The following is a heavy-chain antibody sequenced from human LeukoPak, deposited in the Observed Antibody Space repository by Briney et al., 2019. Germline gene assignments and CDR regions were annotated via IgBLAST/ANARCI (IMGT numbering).Heavy chain of an antibody. CDR2: IYSGGNT. V-gene: IGHV3-53*01. J-gene: IGHJ4*02. CDR3: ARLWFGRYYFDH. D-gene: IGHD3-10*01. CDR1: GFTVSGNF. Sequence: GGSLRLSCAASGFTVSGNFLSWVRQAPGKGLEWVSVIYSGGNTYYADSVKGRFTISRDNSKNTLYLQMNSLRAEDTAVYYCARLWFGRYYFDHWGQGTQVTVSS.